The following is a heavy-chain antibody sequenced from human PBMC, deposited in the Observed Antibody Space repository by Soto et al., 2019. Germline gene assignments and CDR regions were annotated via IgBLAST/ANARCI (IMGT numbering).Heavy chain of an antibody. V-gene: IGHV3-23*01. CDR3: AKRPRALLTFDY. CDR1: GFIFSNYV. CDR2: ISDSGGTS. Sequence: GGSLRLSCAASGFIFSNYVMSWVRQAPGKGLEWISSISDSGGTSYYADSVNGRFTIFRDNSKNTLYLQMNSLRAEDTAIYYCAKRPRALLTFDYWGQGTLVTVSS. J-gene: IGHJ4*02. D-gene: IGHD1-26*01.